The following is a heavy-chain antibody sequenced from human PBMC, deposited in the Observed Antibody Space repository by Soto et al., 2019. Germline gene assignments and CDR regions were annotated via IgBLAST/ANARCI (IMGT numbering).Heavy chain of an antibody. V-gene: IGHV3-30*18. CDR2: ISHDGSNK. Sequence: GGSLRLSCAASGFTFSSYGMHWVRQAPGKGLEWVAVISHDGSNKYYADSVKGRFTISRDNSKNTLYLQMNSLRAEDTAVYYCAKGFVVVPAARDYYYYGMDVWGQGATVTVSS. J-gene: IGHJ6*02. CDR3: AKGFVVVPAARDYYYYGMDV. CDR1: GFTFSSYG. D-gene: IGHD2-2*01.